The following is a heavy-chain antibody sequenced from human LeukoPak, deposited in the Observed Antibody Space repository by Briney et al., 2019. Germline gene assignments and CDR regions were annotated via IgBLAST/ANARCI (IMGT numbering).Heavy chain of an antibody. J-gene: IGHJ6*02. Sequence: GGSLRLSCAASGFTFKNYAMTWIRQAPGQGLEWVSTISGGGSITYSADSVKGRFTISRDNAKNSLYLQMNSLRAEDTAVYYCARDSMVRDDKDYYYGMDVWGQGTTVTVSS. D-gene: IGHD3-10*01. CDR2: ISGGGSIT. CDR3: ARDSMVRDDKDYYYGMDV. V-gene: IGHV3-21*01. CDR1: GFTFKNYA.